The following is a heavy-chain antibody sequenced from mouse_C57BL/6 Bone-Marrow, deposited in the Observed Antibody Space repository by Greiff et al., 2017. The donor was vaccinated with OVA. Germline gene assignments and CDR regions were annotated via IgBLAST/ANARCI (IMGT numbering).Heavy chain of an antibody. J-gene: IGHJ4*01. CDR1: GYTFTSYW. V-gene: IGHV1-64*01. CDR3: ARGDYGSTGDYAMDY. D-gene: IGHD1-1*01. Sequence: QVQLQQPGAELVKPGASVKLSCKASGYTFTSYWMHWVKQRPGQGLEWIGMIHPNSGSTNYNEKFKSKATLTVDKSSSTAYMQLSSLTSEDSAVYYCARGDYGSTGDYAMDYWGQGTSVTVSS. CDR2: IHPNSGST.